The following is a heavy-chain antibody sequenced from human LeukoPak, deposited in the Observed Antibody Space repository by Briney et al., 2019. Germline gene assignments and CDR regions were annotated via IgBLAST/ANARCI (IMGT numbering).Heavy chain of an antibody. CDR1: GFTVSSNY. Sequence: GGSLRLSCAASGFTVSSNYMSWVRQAPGKGLEWVANINEDETGKYYVDSVKGRFTISRDNAKNSLFLQMNSVRVEDTAVYYCATDAFSYPNTWGQGTQVTVSS. V-gene: IGHV3-7*01. CDR2: INEDETGK. J-gene: IGHJ5*02. D-gene: IGHD3-16*01. CDR3: ATDAFSYPNT.